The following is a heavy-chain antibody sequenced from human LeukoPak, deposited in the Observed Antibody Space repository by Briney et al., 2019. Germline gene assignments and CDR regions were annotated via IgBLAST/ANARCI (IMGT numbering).Heavy chain of an antibody. Sequence: SQTLSLTCTVSGGSISSGSYYWSWIRQPAGKGLEWIGRIYTSGSTNYNPSLKSRVTISVDTSKNQFSLKLSSVTAADTAVYYCARDLLYCSGGSCYSRAYWYFDLWGRGTLVTVSS. J-gene: IGHJ2*01. D-gene: IGHD2-15*01. CDR2: IYTSGST. V-gene: IGHV4-61*02. CDR1: GGSISSGSYY. CDR3: ARDLLYCSGGSCYSRAYWYFDL.